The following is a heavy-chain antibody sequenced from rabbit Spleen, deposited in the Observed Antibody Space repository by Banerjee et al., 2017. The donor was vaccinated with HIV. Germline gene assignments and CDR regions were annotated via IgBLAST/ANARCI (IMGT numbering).Heavy chain of an antibody. CDR2: IYGGRSGST. CDR1: GFSFSSGYD. D-gene: IGHD6-1*01. J-gene: IGHJ4*01. Sequence: QEQLVESGGGLVQPGESLTLSCKASGFSFSSGYDMSWVRQAPGKGLEWIACIYGGRSGSTYYASWAKGRFTISKTSSTTVTLQMTSLTAADTATYFCARRDDYAAYALWGPGTLVTVS. CDR3: ARRDDYAAYAL. V-gene: IGHV1S45*01.